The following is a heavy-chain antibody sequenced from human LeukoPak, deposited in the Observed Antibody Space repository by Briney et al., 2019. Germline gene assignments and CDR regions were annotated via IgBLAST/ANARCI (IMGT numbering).Heavy chain of an antibody. D-gene: IGHD3-3*01. CDR3: ARFRKEYYDFWSGYHNWFDP. V-gene: IGHV4-59*01. CDR1: GGPISSYY. CDR2: IYYSGST. J-gene: IGHJ5*02. Sequence: SETLSLTCTVSGGPISSYYWSWIRQPPGKGLEWIGYIYYSGSTNYNPSLKSRVTISVDTSKNQFSLKLSSVTAADTAVYYCARFRKEYYDFWSGYHNWFDPWGQGTLVTVSS.